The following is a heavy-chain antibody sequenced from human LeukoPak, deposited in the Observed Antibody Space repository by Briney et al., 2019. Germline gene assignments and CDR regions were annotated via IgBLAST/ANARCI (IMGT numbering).Heavy chain of an antibody. CDR2: INHSGST. Sequence: SETLSLACAVYGGSFSGYYWSWIRQPPGKGLEWIGEINHSGSTNYNPSLKSRVTISVDTSKNQFSLKLSSVTAADTAVYYCARGRLRNWFDPWGQGTLVTVSS. J-gene: IGHJ5*02. CDR1: GGSFSGYY. CDR3: ARGRLRNWFDP. D-gene: IGHD4-17*01. V-gene: IGHV4-34*01.